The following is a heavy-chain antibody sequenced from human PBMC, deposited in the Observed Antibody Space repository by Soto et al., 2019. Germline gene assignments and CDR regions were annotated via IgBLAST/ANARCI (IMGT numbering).Heavy chain of an antibody. V-gene: IGHV1-46*01. CDR3: ARDHDIAAGSPYYYYGMDV. J-gene: IGHJ6*02. Sequence: EASVKVSCKASGYTFTSYYMHWVRQAPGQGLEWMGIINPSGGSTSYAQKFQGRVTMTRDTSTSTVYMELSSLRSEDTAVYYCARDHDIAAGSPYYYYGMDVWGQGTTVTVSS. CDR2: INPSGGST. D-gene: IGHD6-13*01. CDR1: GYTFTSYY.